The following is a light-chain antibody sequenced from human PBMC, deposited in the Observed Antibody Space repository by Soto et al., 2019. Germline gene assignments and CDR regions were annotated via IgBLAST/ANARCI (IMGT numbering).Light chain of an antibody. CDR3: AAWDDSLRGYV. CDR2: GNT. V-gene: IGLV1-47*02. CDR1: SSNIGRNY. J-gene: IGLJ1*01. Sequence: QSVLSQPPSASGTPGQRVTISCSGSSSNIGRNYIYWYQQLPGTAPKLLIYGNTQRPSGVPDRFSGSKSGTSVSLDISGLRSEDEAEYYCAAWDDSLRGYVFGTGTK.